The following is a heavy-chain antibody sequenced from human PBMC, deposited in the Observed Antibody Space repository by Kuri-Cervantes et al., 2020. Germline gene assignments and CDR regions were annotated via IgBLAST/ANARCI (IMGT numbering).Heavy chain of an antibody. Sequence: ASVKVSCKASGYTFTSYYINWVRQATGQGLEWMGWMDPNSGNTGYAQKFQGRVTMTRNTNISTAYMELISLRSEETAVYYCASDFGAALFDPWGQGTLVTVSS. CDR2: MDPNSGNT. CDR3: ASDFGAALFDP. D-gene: IGHD3-3*01. V-gene: IGHV1-8*01. J-gene: IGHJ5*02. CDR1: GYTFTSYY.